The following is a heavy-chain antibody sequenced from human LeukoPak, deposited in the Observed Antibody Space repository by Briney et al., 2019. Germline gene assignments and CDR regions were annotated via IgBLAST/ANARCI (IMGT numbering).Heavy chain of an antibody. V-gene: IGHV3-23*01. CDR3: AKRPAIAVAGAFDY. Sequence: GGSLRLSCTVSGFSFSSYAMSWVRQAPGKGLEWVSGISGSGDSTYYADSVKGRFTISRDNSKNTLYLQMNNLRAEDTAVYYCAKRPAIAVAGAFDYWGQGTLVTVSS. CDR1: GFSFSSYA. CDR2: ISGSGDST. D-gene: IGHD6-19*01. J-gene: IGHJ4*02.